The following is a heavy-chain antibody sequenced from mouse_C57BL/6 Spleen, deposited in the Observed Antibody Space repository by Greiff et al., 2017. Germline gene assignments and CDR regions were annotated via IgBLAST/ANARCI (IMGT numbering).Heavy chain of an antibody. CDR3: ARHEDREYYGSSYENAMDY. CDR2: FYPGSGSI. J-gene: IGHJ4*01. V-gene: IGHV1-62-2*01. Sequence: QVQLQQSGAELVKPGASVKLSCKASGYTFTEYTIHWVKQRSGQGLEWIGWFYPGSGSIKYNEKFKDKATLTADKSSSTVYMELSRLTSEDSAVYFCARHEDREYYGSSYENAMDYWGQGTSATVSS. CDR1: GYTFTEYT. D-gene: IGHD1-1*01.